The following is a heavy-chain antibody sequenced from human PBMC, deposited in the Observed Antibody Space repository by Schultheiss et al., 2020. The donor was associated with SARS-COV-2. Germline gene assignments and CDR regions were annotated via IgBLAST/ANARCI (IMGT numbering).Heavy chain of an antibody. CDR3: ARGSSEGSEFGAFDI. CDR1: GYTFTGYY. D-gene: IGHD2-2*01. V-gene: IGHV1-2*02. Sequence: ASVKVSCKASGYTFTGYYMHWVRQAPGQGLEWMGWINAYNGNTNYAQKFQGRVTMTRDTSISTAYMELSRLRSDDTAVYYCARGSSEGSEFGAFDIWGQGGMVTVAS. CDR2: INAYNGNT. J-gene: IGHJ3*02.